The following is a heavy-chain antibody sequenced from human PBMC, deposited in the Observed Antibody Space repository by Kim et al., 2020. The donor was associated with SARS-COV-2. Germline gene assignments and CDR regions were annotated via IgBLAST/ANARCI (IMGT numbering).Heavy chain of an antibody. V-gene: IGHV3-23*01. CDR2: IIESGVTT. CDR1: GFTFSNYV. CDR3: ANSNRNTYFFDN. J-gene: IGHJ4*02. D-gene: IGHD6-13*01. Sequence: GGSLRLSCAASGFTFSNYVMRWVRQAPGKGLEWVSSIIESGVTTYYADSVKGRFTISRDNSKNTLYLHMSSLRAEDTAVYYCANSNRNTYFFDNWGQGALVTVSS.